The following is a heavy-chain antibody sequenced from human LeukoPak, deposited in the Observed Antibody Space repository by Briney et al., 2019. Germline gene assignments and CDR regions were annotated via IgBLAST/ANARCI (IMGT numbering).Heavy chain of an antibody. CDR1: GFTFSSYG. Sequence: PGGSLRLSCAASGFTFSSYGMHWVRQAPGKGLEWVAVISYDGSNKYYADSVKGRFTISRDNSKNTLYLQMNSLRAEDTAVYYCAKDTKGLLWFGEPGGGQGTLVTVSS. V-gene: IGHV3-30*18. J-gene: IGHJ4*02. CDR2: ISYDGSNK. CDR3: AKDTKGLLWFGEPG. D-gene: IGHD3-10*01.